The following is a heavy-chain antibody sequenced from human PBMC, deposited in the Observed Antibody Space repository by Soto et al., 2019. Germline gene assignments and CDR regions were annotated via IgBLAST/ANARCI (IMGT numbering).Heavy chain of an antibody. CDR1: GFTFSSYS. J-gene: IGHJ3*02. CDR2: ISSSSSYI. V-gene: IGHV3-21*01. Sequence: EVPLVESGGGLVQPGGSLRLSCAASGFTFSSYSMNWVRQAPGKGLEWVSSISSSSSYIYYADSVKGRFTISRDNAKNSLYLQMNSLRAEDTAVYYCASKKGDAFDIWGQGTMVTVSS. CDR3: ASKKGDAFDI.